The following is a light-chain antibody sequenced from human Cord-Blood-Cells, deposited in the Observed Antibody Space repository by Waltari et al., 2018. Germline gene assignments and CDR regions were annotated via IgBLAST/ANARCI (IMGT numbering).Light chain of an antibody. CDR2: EVR. CDR1: SSDAGGYNS. CDR3: SSYAGSNDYV. J-gene: IGLJ1*01. V-gene: IGLV2-8*01. Sequence: QSALTQLPHASGCPGSSVTISSPRPSSDAGGYNSGSWYQQHTGKAPKLMIYEVRKQPSGLRDRFSGFKASDTASLTVSGLQAEDEAEYYCSSYAGSNDYVFGTGTKVTVL.